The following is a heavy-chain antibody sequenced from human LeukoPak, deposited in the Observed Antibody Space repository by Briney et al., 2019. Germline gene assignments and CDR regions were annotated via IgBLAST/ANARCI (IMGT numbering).Heavy chain of an antibody. CDR1: GFTFSYHW. J-gene: IGHJ4*01. Sequence: GGSLRLSCGASGFTFSYHWMHWVRQVPGKGLVWVSRIDGGGSSTSYADSVKGRFSISRDNAKSTLYLQMSSLRAEDTAVYYCARGPGSSGGAYVGDYWGPGTLITVSS. CDR2: IDGGGSST. CDR3: ARGPGSSGGAYVGDY. V-gene: IGHV3-74*01. D-gene: IGHD3-22*01.